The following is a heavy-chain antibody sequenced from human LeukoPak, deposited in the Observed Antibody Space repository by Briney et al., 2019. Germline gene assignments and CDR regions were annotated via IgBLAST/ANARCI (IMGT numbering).Heavy chain of an antibody. CDR2: IYIRGTT. V-gene: IGHV4-4*09. J-gene: IGHJ4*02. Sequence: SETLSLTCTVSGGSIRSYYWSWIRRPPGKGLEWIGHIYIRGTTDYNPSLKSRVTISVDTSKNQFSLKLSSVTAADTAVYYCARILVGATVWNYFDYWGQGTLVTVSS. CDR3: ARILVGATVWNYFDY. D-gene: IGHD1-26*01. CDR1: GGSIRSYY.